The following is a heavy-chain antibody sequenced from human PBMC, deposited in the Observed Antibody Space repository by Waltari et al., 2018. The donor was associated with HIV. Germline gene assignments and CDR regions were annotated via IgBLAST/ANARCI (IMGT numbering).Heavy chain of an antibody. CDR3: AKDLGQIADY. CDR2: IRNDGSIK. V-gene: IGHV3-30*02. D-gene: IGHD3-16*01. J-gene: IGHJ4*02. Sequence: QVQLVESGGGVVQPGGSLRLSCAASGFTFSSYGMHWVRQAPGKGLEWVEFIRNDGSIKYYADSVKGRFTISRDNSKNTLYLQMNSLRADDTALYYCAKDLGQIADYWGQGTLVTVSS. CDR1: GFTFSSYG.